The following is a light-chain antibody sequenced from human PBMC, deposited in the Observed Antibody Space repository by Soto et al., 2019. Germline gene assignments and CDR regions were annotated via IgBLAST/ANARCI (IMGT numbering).Light chain of an antibody. V-gene: IGKV2-28*01. CDR3: MQVLQTPPT. CDR1: QSLLQSNGNNQ. CDR2: LGS. Sequence: EIVMTQSPLSLPVTPGEPASISCRSSQSLLQSNGNNQLGWVLPKPGQSPQLLMYLGSSRASGVPDRFSGSGSGTDFTLKISRVEREDVGVYYCMQVLQTPPTFGGGTKVEIK. J-gene: IGKJ4*01.